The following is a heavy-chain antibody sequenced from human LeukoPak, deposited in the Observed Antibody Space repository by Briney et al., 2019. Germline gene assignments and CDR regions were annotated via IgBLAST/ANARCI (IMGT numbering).Heavy chain of an antibody. V-gene: IGHV3-48*01. CDR3: ARDYVFAFDY. CDR2: ISHSGSAE. D-gene: IGHD3-10*02. CDR1: GSSFSSYG. Sequence: PGGSLRLSCAASGSSFSSYGMNWVRQAPGKGLEWISYISHSGSAEHYTDSVKGRFTISRDNAKNALYLQMNSLRAEDTAVYFCARDYVFAFDYWSQGTLVTVSS. J-gene: IGHJ4*02.